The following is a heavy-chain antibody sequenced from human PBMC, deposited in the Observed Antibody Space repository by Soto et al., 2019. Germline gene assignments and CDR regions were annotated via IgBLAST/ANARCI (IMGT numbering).Heavy chain of an antibody. CDR1: GGTFSSYA. CDR3: SREKGGYYSHFVY. Sequence: QVHLVQSGAEVKKPGSSVKVSCKAIGGTFSSYAFSWVRQAPGPGLEWMGGIMPFFGSGNYAQKFQGRVNITADDSTSSVYLELSSLRSEDTAVYYCSREKGGYYSHFVYWGQGTLVTVSS. CDR2: IMPFFGSG. D-gene: IGHD3-22*01. V-gene: IGHV1-69*01. J-gene: IGHJ4*02.